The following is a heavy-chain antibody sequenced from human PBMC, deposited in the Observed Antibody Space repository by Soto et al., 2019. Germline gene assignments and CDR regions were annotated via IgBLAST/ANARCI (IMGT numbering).Heavy chain of an antibody. Sequence: ASVKVSCKASGGSLSRYAVSWVLQAPGHGLEWVGRIIPLFGTADYAQKFQGRVTLTADKSTNTAYMELSSLRSEDTALYFCARDGSYCTDGICFHYLDSWGQGTLVTVSS. CDR2: IIPLFGTA. V-gene: IGHV1-69*06. CDR3: ARDGSYCTDGICFHYLDS. CDR1: GGSLSRYA. D-gene: IGHD2-8*01. J-gene: IGHJ4*02.